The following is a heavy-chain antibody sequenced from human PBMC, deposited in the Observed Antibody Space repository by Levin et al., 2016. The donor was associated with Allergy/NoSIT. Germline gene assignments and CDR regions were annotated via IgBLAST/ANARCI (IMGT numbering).Heavy chain of an antibody. CDR2: INPSGGST. Sequence: WVRQAPGQGLEWMGLINPSGGSTGYAQKFQGRVTMTRDTSTSTVYMELSSLRSEDTAVYYCARGGDGYSPGSGPLGMDVWGQGTTVTVSS. J-gene: IGHJ6*02. CDR3: ARGGDGYSPGSGPLGMDV. D-gene: IGHD5-24*01. V-gene: IGHV1-46*03.